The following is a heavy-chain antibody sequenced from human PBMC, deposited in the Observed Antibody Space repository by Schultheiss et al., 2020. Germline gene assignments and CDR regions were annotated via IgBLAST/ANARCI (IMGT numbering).Heavy chain of an antibody. V-gene: IGHV3-20*01. Sequence: GESLKISCAGSGFTFDDFGMNWVRQAPDKGLEWVAGINWNGDSTSYADSVKGRFTISRDNAKNSLYLQMHSLRAEDTALYHCARWGSDFYYYMDVWGKGTTVTVSS. D-gene: IGHD7-27*01. CDR3: ARWGSDFYYYMDV. J-gene: IGHJ6*03. CDR1: GFTFDDFG. CDR2: INWNGDST.